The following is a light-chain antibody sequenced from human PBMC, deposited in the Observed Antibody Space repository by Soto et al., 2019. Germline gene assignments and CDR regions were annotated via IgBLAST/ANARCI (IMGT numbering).Light chain of an antibody. CDR2: K. J-gene: IGKJ1*01. V-gene: IGKV1-5*03. CDR1: QSISGW. CDR3: QQFHTYS. Sequence: DIQLTQSPSTLSASVGDRVIITCRASQSISGWMAWYQQKPGKVPSLLIYKTLKSGVPSRFRARGSGTEFTLIISSLQPDDFATYYCQQFHTYSFGQGTTVEIK.